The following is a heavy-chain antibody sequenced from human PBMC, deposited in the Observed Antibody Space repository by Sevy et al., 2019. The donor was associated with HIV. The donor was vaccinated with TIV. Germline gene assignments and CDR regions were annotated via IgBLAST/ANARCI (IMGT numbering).Heavy chain of an antibody. CDR3: ARGAFDWGQGTLVTVSSDV. Sequence: GESLKISCAASGFSVSGNYMNWVRQAPGKGLEWVSVIYTGGDTYYADSVRGRFTISRDNSRNTVYLQMNNLRADDTAVYYCARGAFDWGQGTLVTVSSDVWGRGTTVTVSS. CDR2: IYTGGDT. D-gene: IGHD7-27*01. CDR1: GFSVSGNY. V-gene: IGHV3-53*01. J-gene: IGHJ6*02.